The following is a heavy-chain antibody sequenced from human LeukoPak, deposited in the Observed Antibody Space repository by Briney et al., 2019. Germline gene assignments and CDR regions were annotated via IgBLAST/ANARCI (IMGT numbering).Heavy chain of an antibody. J-gene: IGHJ3*02. Sequence: GESLKISCTVSGYSFTSYWIGWVRQMPGKGLEWMGIIYPGDSDTRYSPSFQGQVTISADKSISTAYLQWSSLKASDTAMYYCARHEAPLAAVADDAFDIWGQGTMVTVSS. V-gene: IGHV5-51*01. CDR2: IYPGDSDT. CDR3: ARHEAPLAAVADDAFDI. D-gene: IGHD6-19*01. CDR1: GYSFTSYW.